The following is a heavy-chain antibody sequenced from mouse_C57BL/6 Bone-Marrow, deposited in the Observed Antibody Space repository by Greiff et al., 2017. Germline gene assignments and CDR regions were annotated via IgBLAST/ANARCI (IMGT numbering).Heavy chain of an antibody. CDR2: IYPRSGNT. CDR1: GYTFTSYG. D-gene: IGHD1-1*01. Sequence: QVQLKQSGAELARPGASVKLSCKASGYTFTSYGISWVKQRTGQGLEWIGEIYPRSGNTYYNEKFKGKATLTADKSSSTAYMELRSLTSEDSAVYFCALITTVVADYWGQGTTLTVSS. J-gene: IGHJ2*01. CDR3: ALITTVVADY. V-gene: IGHV1-81*01.